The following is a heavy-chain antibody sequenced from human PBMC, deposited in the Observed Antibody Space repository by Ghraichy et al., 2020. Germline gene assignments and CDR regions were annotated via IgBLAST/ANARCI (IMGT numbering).Heavy chain of an antibody. CDR2: INHSGST. J-gene: IGHJ5*02. Sequence: SETLSLTCAVYGGSFSGYYWSWIRQPPGKGLEWIGEINHSGSTNYNPSLKSRVTISVDTSKNQFSLKLSSVTAADTAVYYCARGLWFDPWGQGTLVTVSS. CDR3: ARGLWFDP. CDR1: GGSFSGYY. V-gene: IGHV4-34*01.